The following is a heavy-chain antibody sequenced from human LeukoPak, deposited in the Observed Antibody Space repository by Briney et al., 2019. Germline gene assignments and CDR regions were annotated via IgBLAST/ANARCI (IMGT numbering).Heavy chain of an antibody. D-gene: IGHD6-19*01. CDR3: ARVGIAVDSFDY. Sequence: ASVKVSCKASGYTFTSYGISWVRQAAGQGLEWMGWISAYNGNTNYAQKLQGRVTMTTDTTTSTAYMELRSLGSDDTAVYYCARVGIAVDSFDYWGQGTLVTVSS. CDR1: GYTFTSYG. J-gene: IGHJ4*02. V-gene: IGHV1-18*01. CDR2: ISAYNGNT.